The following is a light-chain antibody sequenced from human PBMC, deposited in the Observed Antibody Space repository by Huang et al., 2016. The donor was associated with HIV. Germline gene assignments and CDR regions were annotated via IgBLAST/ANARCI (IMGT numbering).Light chain of an antibody. CDR2: GAS. Sequence: EIVMTQSPATLSMSPGERATLSCRASQNIGNNLAWYQREPGRAPRHLIYGASTRATGIPARFTGGGSGTEFTLTISSLQSEDFVVYYCQQYNDWPPLTFGGGTKVEIK. J-gene: IGKJ4*01. CDR3: QQYNDWPPLT. CDR1: QNIGNN. V-gene: IGKV3-15*01.